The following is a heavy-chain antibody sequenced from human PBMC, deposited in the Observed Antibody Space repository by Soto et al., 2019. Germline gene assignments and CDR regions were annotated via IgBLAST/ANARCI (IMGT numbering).Heavy chain of an antibody. CDR2: ISYDGSNK. Sequence: LRLSCAASGFTFSSYAMHWVRQAPGKGLEWVAVISYDGSNKYYADSVKGRFTISRDNSKNTLYLQMNSLRAENTAVYYCARGPSSLTRFDYWGQGTLVTVSS. D-gene: IGHD2-2*01. CDR1: GFTFSSYA. J-gene: IGHJ4*02. CDR3: ARGPSSLTRFDY. V-gene: IGHV3-30-3*01.